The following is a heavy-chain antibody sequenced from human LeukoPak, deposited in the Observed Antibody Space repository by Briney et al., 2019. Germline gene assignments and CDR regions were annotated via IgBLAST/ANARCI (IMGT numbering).Heavy chain of an antibody. D-gene: IGHD1-26*01. Sequence: GGSLRLSCAASAFTFSDYSMNWVRRAPGKGLEWVSYISGRSSTIYYADSVKGRFTISRDNAKNSMYLQMNSLRAEDTAVYYCARDRIKSGSYYFDYWGQGTLVTVSS. CDR2: ISGRSSTI. V-gene: IGHV3-48*01. CDR1: AFTFSDYS. CDR3: ARDRIKSGSYYFDY. J-gene: IGHJ4*02.